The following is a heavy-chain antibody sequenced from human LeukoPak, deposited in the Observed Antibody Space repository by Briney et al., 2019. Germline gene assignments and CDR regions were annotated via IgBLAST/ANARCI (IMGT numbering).Heavy chain of an antibody. CDR3: ARDREQLWDYYYYYYMDV. D-gene: IGHD5-18*01. J-gene: IGHJ6*03. CDR2: IYTSGST. V-gene: IGHV4-61*02. CDR1: GGSISSGSYY. Sequence: PSQTLSLTCTVSGGSISSGSYYWSWIRQPAGKGLEWIGRIYTSGSTNYNPSLKSRVTISVDTSKNQFSLKLSSVTAADTAVYYCARDREQLWDYYYYYYMDVWGKGTTVTISS.